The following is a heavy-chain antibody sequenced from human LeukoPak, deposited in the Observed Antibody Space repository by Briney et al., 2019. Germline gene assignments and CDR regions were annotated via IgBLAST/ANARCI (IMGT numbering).Heavy chain of an antibody. D-gene: IGHD3-10*01. CDR2: IYHSGST. Sequence: PSQTLSLTCTVSGGSISSGGYYWSWIRQPPGKGLEWIGYIYHSGSTYYNPSLKSRVTISVDRSKNQFSLKLSSVTAADTAVYYCARGGADYGSGNWTALRDAFDIWGQGTLVTVPS. V-gene: IGHV4-30-2*01. J-gene: IGHJ3*02. CDR3: ARGGADYGSGNWTALRDAFDI. CDR1: GGSISSGGYY.